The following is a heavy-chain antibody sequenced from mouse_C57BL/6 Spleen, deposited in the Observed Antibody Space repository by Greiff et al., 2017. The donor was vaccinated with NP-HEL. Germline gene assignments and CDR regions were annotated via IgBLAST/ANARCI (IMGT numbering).Heavy chain of an antibody. V-gene: IGHV1-82*01. CDR2: IYPGDGGT. D-gene: IGHD1-2*01. CDR1: GYAFSSSW. CDR3: ARDHTTAPWYFEV. Sequence: VQRVESGPELVKPGASVKISCKASGYAFSSSWMNWVKQRPGKGLEWIGRIYPGDGGTNYNGKFTGKATLTADKYSSTAFMQLSSLTSEDSAVYYGARDHTTAPWYFEVWGTGTTVTVSS. J-gene: IGHJ1*03.